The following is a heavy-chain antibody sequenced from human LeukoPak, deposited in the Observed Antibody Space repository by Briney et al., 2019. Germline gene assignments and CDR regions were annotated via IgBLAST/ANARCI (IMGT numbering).Heavy chain of an antibody. V-gene: IGHV1-18*04. CDR2: ISAYNGNT. CDR1: GYSFTSYG. J-gene: IGHJ5*02. D-gene: IGHD2-8*01. CDR3: ARVLMVYAIHFDP. Sequence: ASVKVSCKASGYSFTSYGISWVQQAPRQGLEWMGWISAYNGNTNYAQKLQGRVTMTTDTSTSTAYMELRSLRSDDTAVYYCARVLMVYAIHFDPWGQGTLVTVSS.